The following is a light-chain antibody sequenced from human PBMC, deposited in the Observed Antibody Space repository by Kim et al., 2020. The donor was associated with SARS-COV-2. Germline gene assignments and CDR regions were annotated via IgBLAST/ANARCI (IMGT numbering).Light chain of an antibody. Sequence: PPGQTATTTCSGDRLGAKSASWYQQKPGPSPVLVIYNDSRRPSGIPERFSGSNTGNTATLTISGTQAIDEADYYCQAWDNNNGVFGGGTQLTVL. CDR2: NDS. V-gene: IGLV3-1*01. CDR3: QAWDNNNGV. CDR1: RLGAKS. J-gene: IGLJ3*02.